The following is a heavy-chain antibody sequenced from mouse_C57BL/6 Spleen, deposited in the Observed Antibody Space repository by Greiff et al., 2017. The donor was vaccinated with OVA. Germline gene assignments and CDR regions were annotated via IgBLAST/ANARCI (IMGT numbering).Heavy chain of an antibody. CDR3: ARGLRLSWFAY. J-gene: IGHJ3*01. CDR2: IDPSDSET. D-gene: IGHD1-1*01. CDR1: GYTFTSYW. V-gene: IGHV1-52*01. Sequence: QVQLQQPGAELVRPGSSVKLSCKASGYTFTSYWMHWVKQRPIQGLEWIGNIDPSDSETHYNQKFKDKATLTVDKSSSTAYMQLSSRTSEDSAVYYCARGLRLSWFAYWGQGTLVTVSA.